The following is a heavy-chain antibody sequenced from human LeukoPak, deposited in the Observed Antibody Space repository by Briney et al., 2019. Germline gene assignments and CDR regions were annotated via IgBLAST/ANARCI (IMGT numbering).Heavy chain of an antibody. CDR3: ARRSIVTHCFDY. V-gene: IGHV4-39*07. CDR2: IYYSGST. J-gene: IGHJ4*02. Sequence: SETLSLTCTVSGGSISSSSYQWGWIRQPPGKGLEWIGTIYYSGSTYYNPSLKSRVTISVDTSKNQFSLKLSSVTAADTAVYYCARRSIVTHCFDYWGQGTLVTVSS. D-gene: IGHD1-26*01. CDR1: GGSISSSSYQ.